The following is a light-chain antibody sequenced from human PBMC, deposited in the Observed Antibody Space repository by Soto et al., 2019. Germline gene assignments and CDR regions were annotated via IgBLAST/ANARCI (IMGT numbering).Light chain of an antibody. CDR1: SSNIGKNA. CDR3: AAWDDSLNGVV. V-gene: IGLV1-44*01. CDR2: TNN. J-gene: IGLJ2*01. Sequence: QLVLTQPPSASGTPGQRVTISCSGSSSNIGKNAVNWYQQLPGTAPKLLIYTNNKWPSGVPDRFSGSKSGTSASLAISGLQSEDEADYYCAAWDDSLNGVVFGGGTQLTVL.